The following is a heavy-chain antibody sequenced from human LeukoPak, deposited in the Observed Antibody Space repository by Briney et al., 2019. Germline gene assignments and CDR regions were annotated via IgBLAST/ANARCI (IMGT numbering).Heavy chain of an antibody. V-gene: IGHV3-23*01. CDR2: ISGSGGST. CDR1: EFTFSSYA. CDR3: AKSGDSSGWYGEYFDY. D-gene: IGHD6-19*01. Sequence: PGGSLRLSCAASEFTFSSYAMSWVRQAPGKGLEWVSAISGSGGSTYYADSVKGRFTISRDNSKNTLYLQMNSLRAEDTAVYYCAKSGDSSGWYGEYFDYWGQGTLVTVSS. J-gene: IGHJ4*02.